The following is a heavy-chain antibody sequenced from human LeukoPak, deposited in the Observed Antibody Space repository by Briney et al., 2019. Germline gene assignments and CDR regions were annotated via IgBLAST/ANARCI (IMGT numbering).Heavy chain of an antibody. D-gene: IGHD6-19*01. CDR1: GGSFSGYY. CDR3: ARLGGSGWPRGILDY. Sequence: SETLSLTCAVYGGSFSGYYWSWIRQPPGKGLEWIGEINHSGSSNYNPSLKSRVTISVDMSKNQFSLKLSSMTAADTAVYYCARLGGSGWPRGILDYWGQGTLVTVSS. V-gene: IGHV4-34*01. J-gene: IGHJ4*02. CDR2: INHSGSS.